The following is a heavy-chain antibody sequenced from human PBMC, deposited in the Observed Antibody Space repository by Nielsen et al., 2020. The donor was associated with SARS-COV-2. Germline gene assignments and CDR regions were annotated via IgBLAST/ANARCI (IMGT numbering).Heavy chain of an antibody. Sequence: GGSLRLSCAASGFTFSSYGMHWVRQAPGKGLEWVAVIWYDGSNKYYADSVKGRFTISRDNSKNTLYLQMNSLRAEETAVYYCAGHLSWYGMDVWGQGTTVTVSS. J-gene: IGHJ6*02. V-gene: IGHV3-33*01. CDR3: AGHLSWYGMDV. CDR1: GFTFSSYG. D-gene: IGHD3-16*02. CDR2: IWYDGSNK.